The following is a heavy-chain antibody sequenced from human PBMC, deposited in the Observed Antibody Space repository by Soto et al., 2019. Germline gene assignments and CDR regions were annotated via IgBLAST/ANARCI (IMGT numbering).Heavy chain of an antibody. CDR2: IYHSGST. J-gene: IGHJ6*02. CDR1: GGSIINRNW. D-gene: IGHD3-10*01. V-gene: IGHV4-4*02. Sequence: PSVPLSLTWAVSGGSIINRNWWSWIRQPPGKGLEWIGEIYHSGSTNYNPSLKSRVTISVDKSKNQFSLKLSSVTAADTAVYYCARERGRYGMDVWGQGTTVTVSS. CDR3: ARERGRYGMDV.